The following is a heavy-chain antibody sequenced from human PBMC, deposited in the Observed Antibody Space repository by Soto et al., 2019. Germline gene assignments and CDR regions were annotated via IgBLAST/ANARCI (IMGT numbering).Heavy chain of an antibody. D-gene: IGHD3-10*01. CDR1: GFTFTSYA. Sequence: RGSLRLSCAASGFTFTSYAMSWVRQAPGKGLEWVSAISGSGGSTYYADSVKGRFTISRDNSKNTLYLQMNSLRAEDTAVYYCAKRRMVRGVIITARRDYFDYWGQGTLVTVSS. V-gene: IGHV3-23*01. CDR3: AKRRMVRGVIITARRDYFDY. J-gene: IGHJ4*02. CDR2: ISGSGGST.